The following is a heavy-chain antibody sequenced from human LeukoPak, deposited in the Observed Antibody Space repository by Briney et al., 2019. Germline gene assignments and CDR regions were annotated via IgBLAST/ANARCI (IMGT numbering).Heavy chain of an antibody. V-gene: IGHV4-39*07. CDR3: ARGTRRGGDFDY. CDR2: IYHSGST. CDR1: GGSISSSSYY. Sequence: SETLSLTCTVSGGSISSSSYYWGWIRQPPGKGLEWIGSIYHSGSTNYNPSLKSRVTISVDTSKNQFSLKLSSVTAADTAVYYCARGTRRGGDFDYWGQGTLVTVSS. J-gene: IGHJ4*02. D-gene: IGHD3-16*01.